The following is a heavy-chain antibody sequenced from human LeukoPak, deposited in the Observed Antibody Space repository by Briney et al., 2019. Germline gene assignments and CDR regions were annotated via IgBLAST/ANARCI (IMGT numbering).Heavy chain of an antibody. CDR3: ARALGSGWYLFWFDP. J-gene: IGHJ5*02. D-gene: IGHD6-19*01. CDR1: GGSISSSPSY. Sequence: SETLSLTCTVSGGSISSSPSYWGWIRQPPGKGLEWIGSIYYSGSTYYSPSLKSPLTISVDTSKTQLSLKLSSVTAADTAVYYCARALGSGWYLFWFDPWGQGTLVTVSS. V-gene: IGHV4-39*07. CDR2: IYYSGST.